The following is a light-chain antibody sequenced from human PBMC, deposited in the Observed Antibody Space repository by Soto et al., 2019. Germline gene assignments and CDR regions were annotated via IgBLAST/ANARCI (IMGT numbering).Light chain of an antibody. J-gene: IGKJ1*01. Sequence: ELVMTQSPATLSVSPGERATFSCRASQSVNTNLAWYQQMPGQAPRLLIYGASTRASGIPARFSGSGSGTEFTLTISSLQSEDFAVYYCQQYNNWWTFGQGTRVDIK. CDR1: QSVNTN. CDR2: GAS. V-gene: IGKV3-15*01. CDR3: QQYNNWWT.